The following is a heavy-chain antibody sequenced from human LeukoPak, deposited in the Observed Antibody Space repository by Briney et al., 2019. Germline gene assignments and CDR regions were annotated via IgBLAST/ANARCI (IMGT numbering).Heavy chain of an antibody. J-gene: IGHJ4*02. D-gene: IGHD6-25*01. CDR3: ARPSGKARGSRPLDY. CDR2: IYYSGST. Sequence: SETLSLTCTVSGGSISSSSYYWGWIRQPPGKGLEWIGSIYYSGSTYYNPSLKSRVTISVDTSKNQFSLKLSSVTAADTAVYYCARPSGKARGSRPLDYWGQGTLVTVSS. CDR1: GGSISSSSYY. V-gene: IGHV4-39*01.